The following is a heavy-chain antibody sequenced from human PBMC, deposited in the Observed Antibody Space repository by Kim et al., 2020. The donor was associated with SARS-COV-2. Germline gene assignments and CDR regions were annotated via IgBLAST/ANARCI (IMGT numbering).Heavy chain of an antibody. CDR1: GFTFSSYS. J-gene: IGHJ3*02. Sequence: GGSLRLSCAASGFTFSSYSMNWVRQAPGKGLEWVSSISSSSSYIYYADSVKGRFTISRDNAKNSLYLQMNSLRAEDTAVYYCARDRYDSSGYWAHFWPHSDVAFDIWGQGTMVTVSS. CDR2: ISSSSSYI. V-gene: IGHV3-21*01. CDR3: ARDRYDSSGYWAHFWPHSDVAFDI. D-gene: IGHD3-22*01.